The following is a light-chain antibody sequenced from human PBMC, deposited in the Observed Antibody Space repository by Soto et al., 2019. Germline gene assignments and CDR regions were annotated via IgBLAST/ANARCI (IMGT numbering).Light chain of an antibody. CDR3: LQHNSYPYS. CDR2: AAS. J-gene: IGKJ2*03. Sequence: DIQMTQSPSSLSASVGDRVTITCRASQGIGNGLGWYQQKPGKAPKRLIDAASSLQSGVPSRFSGSGSGTEFTLTISSLQPEDCATYNCLQHNSYPYSFGQGTKLEIK. CDR1: QGIGNG. V-gene: IGKV1-17*01.